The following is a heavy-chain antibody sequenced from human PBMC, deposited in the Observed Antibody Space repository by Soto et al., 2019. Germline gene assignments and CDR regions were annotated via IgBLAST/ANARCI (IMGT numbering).Heavy chain of an antibody. J-gene: IGHJ6*02. D-gene: IGHD2-2*02. CDR3: ARGVRFSSTSCYIGGMDV. V-gene: IGHV3-33*01. CDR2: IWYDGSNK. Sequence: GGSLRLSCAASGFTFSSYGMHWVRQAPGKGLEWVAVIWYDGSNKYYADSVKGRFTISRDNSKNTLYLQMNSLRAEDTAVYYCARGVRFSSTSCYIGGMDVWGQGSTVTLSS. CDR1: GFTFSSYG.